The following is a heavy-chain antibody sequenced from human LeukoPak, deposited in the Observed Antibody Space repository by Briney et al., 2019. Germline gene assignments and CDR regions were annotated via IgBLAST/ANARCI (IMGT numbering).Heavy chain of an antibody. CDR1: GGSISSYY. D-gene: IGHD1-26*01. J-gene: IGHJ3*02. Sequence: SETLSLTCTVSGGSISSYYWSWIRQPPGKGLEWIGYIYYSGSTNYNPSLKGRVTISVDTSKNQFSLKLSSVTAADTAVYYCARRSLGATLGYAFDIWGQGTMVTVSS. V-gene: IGHV4-59*08. CDR3: ARRSLGATLGYAFDI. CDR2: IYYSGST.